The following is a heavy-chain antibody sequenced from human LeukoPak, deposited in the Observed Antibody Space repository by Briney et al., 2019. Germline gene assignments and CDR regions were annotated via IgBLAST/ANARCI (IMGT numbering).Heavy chain of an antibody. Sequence: GASVKVSCKASGGTFSSYAISWVRQAPGQGLEWMGWINPNSGGTNYAQKFQGRVTMTRDTSISTAYMELSRLRSDDTAVYYCARLVTPGGSGPPGYYGMDVWGQGTTVTVSS. CDR3: ARLVTPGGSGPPGYYGMDV. CDR1: GGTFSSYA. CDR2: INPNSGGT. V-gene: IGHV1-2*02. D-gene: IGHD1-1*01. J-gene: IGHJ6*02.